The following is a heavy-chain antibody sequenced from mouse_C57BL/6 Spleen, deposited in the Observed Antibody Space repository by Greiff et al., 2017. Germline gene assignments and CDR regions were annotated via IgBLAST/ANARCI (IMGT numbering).Heavy chain of an antibody. CDR2: IRSKSNNYAT. D-gene: IGHD3-3*01. CDR1: GFSFNTYA. Sequence: DVQLVESGGGWVQPKGSLKLSCAASGFSFNTYAMNWVRQAPGKGLEWVARIRSKSNNYATYYADSVKDRFSISRDDSESMLYLQMNNLKTEDTAMYYCEGPEEDDWSFDVWRTGTTVTAS. J-gene: IGHJ1*03. V-gene: IGHV10-1*01. CDR3: EGPEEDDWSFDV.